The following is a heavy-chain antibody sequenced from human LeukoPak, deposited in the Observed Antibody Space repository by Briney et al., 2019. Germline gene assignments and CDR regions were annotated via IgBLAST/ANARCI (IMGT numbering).Heavy chain of an antibody. Sequence: PGGSLRLSCAASGFTFSSYAMSWVRQAPGKGLEWVSAISGSGGSTYHADSVKGRFTISRDNSKNTLYLQMNSLRAEDTAVYYCAKDVSVVPAAGHYWGQGTLVTVSS. CDR2: ISGSGGST. D-gene: IGHD2-2*01. V-gene: IGHV3-23*01. CDR1: GFTFSSYA. J-gene: IGHJ4*02. CDR3: AKDVSVVPAAGHY.